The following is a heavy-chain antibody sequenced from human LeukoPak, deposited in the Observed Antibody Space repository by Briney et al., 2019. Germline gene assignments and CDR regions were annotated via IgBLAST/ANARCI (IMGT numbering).Heavy chain of an antibody. V-gene: IGHV3-30*18. CDR3: AKDPYYYDSSGKSTSKYFDY. CDR2: ISFDGSNE. Sequence: GGSLRLSCAASRFTVSSNYMSWVRQAPGKGLEWVTVISFDGSNEYYADSVKGRFTISRDNSKNTLYLQMNSLRAEDTAVYYCAKDPYYYDSSGKSTSKYFDYWGQGTLVTVSS. J-gene: IGHJ4*02. CDR1: RFTVSSNY. D-gene: IGHD3-22*01.